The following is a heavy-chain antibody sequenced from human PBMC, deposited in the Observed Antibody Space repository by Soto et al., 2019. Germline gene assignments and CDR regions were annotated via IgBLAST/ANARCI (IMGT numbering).Heavy chain of an antibody. J-gene: IGHJ5*02. V-gene: IGHV3-23*01. CDR1: GFTFITYA. CDR2: ISSSGGNT. CDR3: AMGDLRLLPNWFDP. Sequence: GGSLRLSCAASGFTFITYAMSWVRQAPGKGLERVSTISSSGGNTYYTDSVKGRFTISRDNSKNTLYLQMNSLRAEDTAVYYCAMGDLRLLPNWFDPWGQGTLVSVSS. D-gene: IGHD2-15*01.